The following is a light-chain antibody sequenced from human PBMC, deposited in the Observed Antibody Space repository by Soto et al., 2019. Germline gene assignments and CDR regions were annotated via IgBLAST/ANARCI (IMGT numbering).Light chain of an antibody. V-gene: IGKV3-15*01. CDR2: RAS. CDR3: QQYNSWPIT. CDR1: QSVSDN. Sequence: EIVMTQFPATLSVSPGERATLSCRASQSVSDNLAWYQQKPGQGPRLLVYRASTRTLGIPARFSGSESGTEFTLTISSLQSEDFAVYYCQQYNSWPITFGQGTRLEI. J-gene: IGKJ5*01.